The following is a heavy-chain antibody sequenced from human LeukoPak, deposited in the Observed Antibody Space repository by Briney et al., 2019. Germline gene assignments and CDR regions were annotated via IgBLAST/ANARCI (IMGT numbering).Heavy chain of an antibody. CDR1: GFTFSSYS. CDR2: ISSSSSYI. J-gene: IGHJ6*02. CDR3: ARDRRLLRRDYYYGMDV. Sequence: GGSLRLSCAASGFTFSSYSMNWVRQAPGKGLEWVSSISSSSSYIYYADSVKGRFTISRDNAKNSLYLQMNSLRAEDTAVYYCARDRRLLRRDYYYGMDVWGQGTTVTVSS. D-gene: IGHD2/OR15-2a*01. V-gene: IGHV3-21*01.